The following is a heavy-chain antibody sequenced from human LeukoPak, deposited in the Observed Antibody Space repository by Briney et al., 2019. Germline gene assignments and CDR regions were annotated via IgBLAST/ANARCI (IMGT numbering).Heavy chain of an antibody. J-gene: IGHJ5*02. CDR1: GGSFSGYY. CDR2: INHSGST. V-gene: IGHV4-34*01. D-gene: IGHD6-19*01. CDR3: ARGRIAVAGSHIGWFDP. Sequence: SETLSLTCAVYGGSFSGYYWSWLRQPPGKGLGWIGEINHSGSTNYNPSLKSRVTISVDTSKNQFSLKLSSVTAADTAVYYCARGRIAVAGSHIGWFDPWGQGTLVTVSS.